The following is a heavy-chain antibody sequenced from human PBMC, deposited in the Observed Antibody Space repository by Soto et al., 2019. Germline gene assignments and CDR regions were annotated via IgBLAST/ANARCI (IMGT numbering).Heavy chain of an antibody. Sequence: QVQLVQSGAEVKKPGVSVKVSCKASGYTFTSYAMHWVRQAPGQRLEWMAWINAGNGNTKYSQKFHGRVTITRDTSASTAYMELSSLRSEDTAVYSCARGASPLSDYWGQGTLVTVSS. J-gene: IGHJ4*02. CDR3: ARGASPLSDY. CDR1: GYTFTSYA. V-gene: IGHV1-3*01. CDR2: INAGNGNT. D-gene: IGHD1-26*01.